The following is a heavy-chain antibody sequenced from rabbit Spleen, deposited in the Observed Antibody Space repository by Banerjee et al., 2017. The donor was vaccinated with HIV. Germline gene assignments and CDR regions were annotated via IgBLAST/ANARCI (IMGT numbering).Heavy chain of an antibody. D-gene: IGHD8-1*01. Sequence: QEQLVESGGGLVQPGGSLALTCKASGFTLSSYYMNWVRQAPGKGLEWIGYIDPVFGITYYANWVNGRFSISRENAQNTVSLQMTSLTAADTATYFCARDGAGGSYFALWGPGTLVTVS. V-gene: IGHV1S47*01. CDR2: IDPVFGIT. CDR3: ARDGAGGSYFAL. J-gene: IGHJ4*01. CDR1: GFTLSSYY.